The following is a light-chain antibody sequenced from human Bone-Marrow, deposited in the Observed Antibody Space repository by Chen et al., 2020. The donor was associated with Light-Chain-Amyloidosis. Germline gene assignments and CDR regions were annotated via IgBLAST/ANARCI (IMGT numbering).Light chain of an antibody. J-gene: IGLJ3*02. V-gene: IGLV6-57*01. CDR3: QSYQGSSQGV. Sequence: NFMLTQPHSVSESPGKTIIISCTRSSGSIATNYVQWFQQRPGSSPTTVIYEDDQRPSGVPDRFSGSIDRSSNSASLTISGLKTEDEADYYCQSYQGSSQGVFGGGTKLTVL. CDR2: EDD. CDR1: SGSIATNY.